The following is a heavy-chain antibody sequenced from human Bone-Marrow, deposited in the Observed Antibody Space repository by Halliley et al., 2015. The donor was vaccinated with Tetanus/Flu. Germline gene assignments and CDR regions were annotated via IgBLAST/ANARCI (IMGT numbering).Heavy chain of an antibody. D-gene: IGHD3-10*01. CDR3: ARLSMVRGKNFDP. CDR2: LYYSGGT. J-gene: IGHJ5*02. CDR1: GGSISSSNYY. Sequence: LRLSCTVSGGSISSSNYYWGWIRQPPGKGLEWIGSLYYSGGTSYNPSLKSRVTVFADTSKNQFSLKLTSVTAADTAVYYCARLSMVRGKNFDPWGQGTLVTVFS. V-gene: IGHV4-39*01.